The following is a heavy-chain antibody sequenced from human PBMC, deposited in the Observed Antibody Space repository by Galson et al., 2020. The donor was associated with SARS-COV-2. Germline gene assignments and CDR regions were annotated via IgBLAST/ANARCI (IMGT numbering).Heavy chain of an antibody. V-gene: IGHV4-61*01. CDR1: GGTVSSGRYY. CDR2: ISHDGST. J-gene: IGHJ5*02. Sequence: SQTLSLTCTVSGGTVSSGRYYWSWIRQPPGKGLEWIGYISHDGSTNHNPSLKSRVTISMDTSNNQFSLNLSSVTAADTAVYFCARVSKDGSGSYYINWFDTWGQGTLVTVSS. CDR3: ARVSKDGSGSYYINWFDT. D-gene: IGHD3-10*01.